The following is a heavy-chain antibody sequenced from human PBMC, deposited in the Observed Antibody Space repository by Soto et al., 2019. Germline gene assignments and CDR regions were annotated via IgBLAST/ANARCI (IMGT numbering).Heavy chain of an antibody. CDR2: SYHTGTT. CDR1: GGSISDNW. CDR3: ARHIAVRRTRGFDF. V-gene: IGHV4-4*02. J-gene: IGHJ4*02. D-gene: IGHD2-21*01. Sequence: QVQLQESGPGLVKPSGTLSLTCAVSGGSISDNWWSWVRQPPGKGLEWLGESYHTGTTHYNPSIRSRVTISIDKSKNQLSLKLSSVTAADTAVYYCARHIAVRRTRGFDFWGQGTLVTVSS.